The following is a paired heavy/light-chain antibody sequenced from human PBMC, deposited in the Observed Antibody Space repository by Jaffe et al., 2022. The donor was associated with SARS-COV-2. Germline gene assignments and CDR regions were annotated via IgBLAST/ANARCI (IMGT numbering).Heavy chain of an antibody. D-gene: IGHD5-12*01. CDR2: ISGSGGST. CDR1: GFTFSSYA. CDR3: AKDPSRRGYSGYDYYYYYGMDV. Sequence: EVQLLESGGGLVQPGGSLRLSCAASGFTFSSYAMSWVRQAPGKGLEWVSAISGSGGSTYYADSVKGRFTISRDNSKNTLYLQMNSLRAEDTAVYYCAKDPSRRGYSGYDYYYYYGMDVWGQGTTVTVSS. V-gene: IGHV3-23*01. J-gene: IGHJ6*02.
Light chain of an antibody. V-gene: IGKV2-28*01. CDR3: MQALQTPHT. CDR1: QSLLHSNGYNY. J-gene: IGKJ2*01. CDR2: LGS. Sequence: DIVMTQSPLSLPVTPGEPASISCRSSQSLLHSNGYNYLDWYLQKPGQSPQLLIYLGSNRASGVPDRFSGSGSGTDFTLKISRVEAEDVGVYYCMQALQTPHTFGQGTKLEIK.